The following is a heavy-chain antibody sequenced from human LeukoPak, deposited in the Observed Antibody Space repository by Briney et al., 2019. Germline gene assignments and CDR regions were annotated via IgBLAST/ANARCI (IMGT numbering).Heavy chain of an antibody. D-gene: IGHD3-22*01. CDR3: AKSLFATMIVVVTGTFDY. CDR1: GFTFSSYG. V-gene: IGHV3-23*01. Sequence: PGGSLRLSCAASGFTFSSYGMSWVRQAPGKGLEWVSAISGSGGSTYYADSVKGRFTISRDNSKNTLYLQMNSLRAEDTAVYYCAKSLFATMIVVVTGTFDYWGQGTLVTVSS. J-gene: IGHJ4*02. CDR2: ISGSGGST.